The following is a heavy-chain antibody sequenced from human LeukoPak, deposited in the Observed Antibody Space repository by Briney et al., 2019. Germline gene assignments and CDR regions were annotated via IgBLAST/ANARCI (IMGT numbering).Heavy chain of an antibody. J-gene: IGHJ4*02. V-gene: IGHV3-23*01. Sequence: GGSLRLSCAASGFTFSSYAMSWVRQAPGKGLEWVSAIIGSGGSTYYADSVKGRFTISRDNSKNTLYLQMNSLRAEDTAVYYCAKDVVVVAASSYFDYWGQGTLVTVSS. CDR1: GFTFSSYA. CDR2: IIGSGGST. CDR3: AKDVVVVAASSYFDY. D-gene: IGHD2-15*01.